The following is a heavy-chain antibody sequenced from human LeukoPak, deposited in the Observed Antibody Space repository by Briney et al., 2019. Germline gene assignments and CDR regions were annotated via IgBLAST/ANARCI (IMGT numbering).Heavy chain of an antibody. CDR1: GFTVSSNY. V-gene: IGHV3-66*01. CDR3: VRDQVDTDYYYYGMDV. CDR2: IYSGGST. D-gene: IGHD5-18*01. Sequence: PGGSLRLSCAASGFTVSSNYMSWVRQAPGKGLEWVSVIYSGGSTYYADSVKGRFTISRDNSKNTLYLQMNSLRAEDTAVYYCVRDQVDTDYYYYGMDVWGQGTTVTVSS. J-gene: IGHJ6*02.